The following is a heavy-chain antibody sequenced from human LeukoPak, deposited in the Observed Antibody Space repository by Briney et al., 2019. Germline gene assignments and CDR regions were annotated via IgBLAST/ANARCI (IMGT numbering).Heavy chain of an antibody. CDR3: ARGYSSGWYYFDN. CDR2: ISAYNGNT. V-gene: IGHV1-18*04. J-gene: IGHJ4*02. Sequence: ASVKVSCRASGYNFTSYGLSWVRRATGQGLEWMGWISAYNGNTNYAQKLQGRVTMTTDTSTSTAYMELRSLRSDDTAVYYCARGYSSGWYYFDNWGERTLVTVSS. D-gene: IGHD6-19*01. CDR1: GYNFTSYG.